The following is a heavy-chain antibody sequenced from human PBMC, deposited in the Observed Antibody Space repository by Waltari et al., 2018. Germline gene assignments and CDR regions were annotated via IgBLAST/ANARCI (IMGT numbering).Heavy chain of an antibody. V-gene: IGHV4-61*09. CDR1: GGSISSGSYY. CDR3: ARQTYGYYRGGMDV. J-gene: IGHJ6*02. Sequence: QVQLQESGPGLVKPSQTLSLTCTVSGGSISSGSYYWSWIRQPAGKGLEWIGYIYTSGSTNYNPSLKGRVTISVDTSKNQFPLKLSSVTAADTAVYYCARQTYGYYRGGMDVWGQGTTVTVSS. D-gene: IGHD4-17*01. CDR2: IYTSGST.